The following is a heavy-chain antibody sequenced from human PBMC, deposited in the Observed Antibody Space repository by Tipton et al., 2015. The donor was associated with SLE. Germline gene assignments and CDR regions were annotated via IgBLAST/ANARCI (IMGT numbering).Heavy chain of an antibody. CDR2: ISSSSSYI. D-gene: IGHD5-18*01. V-gene: IGHV3-21*01. CDR3: ARASAGGLPYFDY. CDR1: GFTFSSYN. J-gene: IGHJ4*02. Sequence: SLRLSCAASGFTFSSYNMNWVRQAPGKGLEWVSFISSSSSYIYYADSVKGRFTISRDNAKNSLYLQMNSLRAEDTAVYYCARASAGGLPYFDYWGQGTLVTVSS.